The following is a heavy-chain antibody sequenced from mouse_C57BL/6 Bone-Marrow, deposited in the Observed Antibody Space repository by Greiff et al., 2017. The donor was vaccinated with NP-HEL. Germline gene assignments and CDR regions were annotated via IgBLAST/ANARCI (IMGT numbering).Heavy chain of an antibody. CDR3: TRDLYYAMDY. V-gene: IGHV5-9-1*02. Sequence: EVQLQESGEGLVKPGGSLKLSCAASGFTFSSYAMSWVRQTPEKRLEWVAYISSGGDYIYYADTVKGRFTISRDNARNTLYLQMSDLKSEYTAMYYCTRDLYYAMDYWGQGTSVTVSS. CDR1: GFTFSSYA. J-gene: IGHJ4*01. CDR2: ISSGGDYI.